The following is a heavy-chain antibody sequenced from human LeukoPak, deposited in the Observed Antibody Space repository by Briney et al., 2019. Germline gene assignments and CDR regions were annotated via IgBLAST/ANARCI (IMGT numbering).Heavy chain of an antibody. D-gene: IGHD2-21*02. CDR3: ARERKRSVVTATDAFDI. CDR1: GFTFSSYE. CDR2: ISSSGSTI. V-gene: IGHV3-48*03. Sequence: GGSLRLSCAASGFTFSSYEMNWVRQAPGKGLEWVSYISSSGSTIYYADSVKGRFTISRDNAKNSLYLQMNSLRAEDTAVYYCARERKRSVVTATDAFDIWGQGTMVTVSS. J-gene: IGHJ3*02.